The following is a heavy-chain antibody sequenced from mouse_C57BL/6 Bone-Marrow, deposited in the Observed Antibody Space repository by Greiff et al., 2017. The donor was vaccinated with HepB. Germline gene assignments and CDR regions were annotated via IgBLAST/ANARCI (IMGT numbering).Heavy chain of an antibody. CDR1: GYAFTNYL. CDR2: INPGSGGT. J-gene: IGHJ2*01. V-gene: IGHV1-54*01. D-gene: IGHD4-1*01. Sequence: VKVVESGAELVRPGTSVKVSCKASGYAFTNYLIEWVKQRPGQGLEWIGVINPGSGGTNYNEKFKGKATLTADKSSSTAYMQLSSLTSEDSAVYFCARSRWDLDYWGQGTTLTVSS. CDR3: ARSRWDLDY.